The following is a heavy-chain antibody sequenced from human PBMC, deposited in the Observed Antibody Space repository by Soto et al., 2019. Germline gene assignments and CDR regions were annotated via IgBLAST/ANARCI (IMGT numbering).Heavy chain of an antibody. CDR2: IYYSGST. Sequence: SETLSLTCTVSGGSISSGGYYWSWIRQHPGKGLEWIGYIYYSGSTYYNPSLKSRLIISVDTSKNQFSLKLSSMTAADTAVYYCARGSRPEGFDYWGQGTLVTVSS. CDR3: ARGSRPEGFDY. CDR1: GGSISSGGYY. V-gene: IGHV4-31*03. J-gene: IGHJ4*02.